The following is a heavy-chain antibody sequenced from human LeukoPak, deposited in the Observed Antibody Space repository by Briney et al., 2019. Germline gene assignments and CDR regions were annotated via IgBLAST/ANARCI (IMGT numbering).Heavy chain of an antibody. D-gene: IGHD3-3*01. Sequence: GGSLRLSCAASGFTFSSYAMSWVRQAPGKGLEWVSAISGSGGSTYYADSVKGRFTISRDNSKNTLYLQMNSLRAEDTAVYYCAKPSITRDFWSGQYYFDYRGQGTLVTVSS. CDR2: ISGSGGST. J-gene: IGHJ4*02. CDR3: AKPSITRDFWSGQYYFDY. CDR1: GFTFSSYA. V-gene: IGHV3-23*01.